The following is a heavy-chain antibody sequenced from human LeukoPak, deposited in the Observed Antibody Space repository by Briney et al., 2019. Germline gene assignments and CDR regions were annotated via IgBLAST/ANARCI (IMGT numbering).Heavy chain of an antibody. Sequence: ASVKVSCKASGYTFTGYCMHWVRQAPGQGLEWMGWINPNSGGTNYAQKFQGRVTMTRDTSISTAYMELSRLRSDDTAVYYCASPAVDTAMVKGCGWGQGTLVTVSS. CDR3: ASPAVDTAMVKGCG. D-gene: IGHD5-18*01. V-gene: IGHV1-2*02. J-gene: IGHJ4*02. CDR2: INPNSGGT. CDR1: GYTFTGYC.